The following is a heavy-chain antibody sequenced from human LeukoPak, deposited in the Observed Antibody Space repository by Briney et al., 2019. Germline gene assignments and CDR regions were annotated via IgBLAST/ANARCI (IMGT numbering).Heavy chain of an antibody. D-gene: IGHD3-3*01. CDR2: IYHSGST. CDR1: GGSISSSSYY. Sequence: SETLSLTCTVSGGSISSSSYYWGWIRQPPGKGLEWIGSIYHSGSTYYNPSLKSRVTISVDTSKNQFSLKLSSVTAADTAVYYCARAVGYDFWSGYYLYADYYYYMDVWGKGTTVTVSS. V-gene: IGHV4-39*07. CDR3: ARAVGYDFWSGYYLYADYYYYMDV. J-gene: IGHJ6*03.